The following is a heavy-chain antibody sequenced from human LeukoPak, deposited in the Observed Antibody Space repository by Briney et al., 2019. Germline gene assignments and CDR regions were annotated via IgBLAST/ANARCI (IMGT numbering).Heavy chain of an antibody. J-gene: IGHJ4*02. D-gene: IGHD3-22*01. V-gene: IGHV3-30-3*01. Sequence: GGSLRLSCAASGFIFSNYPMHWVRQAPGKGLEWVAVISADGNNEHYADSAKGRFTLSRDNAKSTAYLQMNSLRSEDTAVYYCARNDPDSSEDWGQGTLVTVSS. CDR3: ARNDPDSSED. CDR1: GFIFSNYP. CDR2: ISADGNNE.